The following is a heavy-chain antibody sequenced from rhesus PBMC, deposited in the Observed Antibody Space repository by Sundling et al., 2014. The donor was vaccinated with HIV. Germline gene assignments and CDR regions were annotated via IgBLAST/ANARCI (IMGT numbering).Heavy chain of an antibody. V-gene: IGHV4-160*01. Sequence: QVQLQESGPGLVKPSETLSLTCAVSGGSISSNYWTWIRQSPGRGLEWIGQLFGTTGNTYYSPSLKSRVTISRETSKNQFSLKLTSVTAADTAVYYCAREGRTWNYGYGLESWGQGVVVTVSS. J-gene: IGHJ6*01. CDR2: LFGTTGNT. CDR1: GGSISSNY. D-gene: IGHD1-26*01. CDR3: AREGRTWNYGYGLES.